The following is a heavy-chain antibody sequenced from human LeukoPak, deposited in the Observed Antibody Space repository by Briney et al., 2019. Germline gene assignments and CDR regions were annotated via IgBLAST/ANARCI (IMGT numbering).Heavy chain of an antibody. V-gene: IGHV2-5*02. D-gene: IGHD3-16*01. J-gene: IGHJ4*02. Sequence: SGPTLVNPTQTLTLTCTLSGFSLSTSGVGVGWIRQPPGKALEWLALIYWDDDKRYSPSLKSRLIITKDTSKNQVLLTMTNMDPVDTATYYCARMRANVWLDYWGQGILVTVSS. CDR3: ARMRANVWLDY. CDR1: GFSLSTSGVG. CDR2: IYWDDDK.